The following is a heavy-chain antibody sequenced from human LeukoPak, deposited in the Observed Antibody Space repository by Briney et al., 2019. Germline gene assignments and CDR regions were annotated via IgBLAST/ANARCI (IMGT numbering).Heavy chain of an antibody. CDR3: AVYDSSGYYLNY. Sequence: RRGSLRLSCAASGFTVSSNYMSWVRQAPGKGLEWVSVIYSGGSTYYADSVKGRFTISRDNSKNTLYLQMNSLGAEDTAVYYCAVYDSSGYYLNYWGQGTLVTVSS. J-gene: IGHJ4*02. D-gene: IGHD3-22*01. CDR1: GFTVSSNY. CDR2: IYSGGST. V-gene: IGHV3-53*01.